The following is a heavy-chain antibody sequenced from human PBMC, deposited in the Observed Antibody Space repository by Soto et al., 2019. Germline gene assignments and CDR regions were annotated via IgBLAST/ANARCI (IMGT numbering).Heavy chain of an antibody. D-gene: IGHD4-17*01. CDR2: IWYDGTQK. Sequence: GSLRLSCEASGFTFNTYSMHWVRQPPGKGLEWLAAIWYDGTQKYYADSVKGRFIISGDNSKKTLYLEMNSLRAEDTAVYYCARAGGTTVTGLWHFDSWGQGTLVTVSS. CDR3: ARAGGTTVTGLWHFDS. CDR1: GFTFNTYS. J-gene: IGHJ4*02. V-gene: IGHV3-33*01.